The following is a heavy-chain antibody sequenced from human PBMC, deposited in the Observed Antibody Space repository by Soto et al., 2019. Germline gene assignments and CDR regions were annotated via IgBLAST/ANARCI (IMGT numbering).Heavy chain of an antibody. CDR2: IWYDGSNK. CDR3: ARDFWEGIPMDV. CDR1: GFTFSSYG. D-gene: IGHD3-3*01. J-gene: IGHJ6*02. V-gene: IGHV3-33*01. Sequence: GGSLRLSCAASGFTFSSYGMHWVRQAPGKGLEWVAVIWYDGSNKYYADSVKGRFTISRDNSKNTLYLQMNSLRAEDTAVYYCARDFWEGIPMDVWGQGTTVTVSS.